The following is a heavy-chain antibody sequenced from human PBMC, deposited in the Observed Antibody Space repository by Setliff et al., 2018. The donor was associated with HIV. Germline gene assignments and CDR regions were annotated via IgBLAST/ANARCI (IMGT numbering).Heavy chain of an antibody. CDR3: ARGLVVVTDSDYDTNYYYYYYMDV. Sequence: SETLSLTCKVSGDSVNSYNYYWSWIRQHPGKGLEWIGYIYYSGSSYYNPSVRSRVIMSLDTSENHFSLKLSSVTAADTAVYYCARGLVVVTDSDYDTNYYYYYYMDVWGKGTTVTVSS. D-gene: IGHD5-12*01. V-gene: IGHV4-31*03. J-gene: IGHJ6*03. CDR1: GDSVNSYNYY. CDR2: IYYSGSS.